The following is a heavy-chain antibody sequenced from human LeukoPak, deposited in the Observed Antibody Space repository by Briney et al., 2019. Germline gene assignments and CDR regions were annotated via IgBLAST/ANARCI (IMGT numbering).Heavy chain of an antibody. V-gene: IGHV3-69-1*02. CDR3: ARDLGVPSAAPDCFYYTYMDV. CDR1: GFTFSASS. Sequence: GGSLRLSCAASGFTFSASSMNWVRQAPGKGPEWLSYIGDDSTIYYADSVKGRFTISRDNAKSPLFLLMNSLRVEDTAVYYCARDLGVPSAAPDCFYYTYMDVWGRGTRVTVSS. CDR2: IGDDSTI. J-gene: IGHJ6*03. D-gene: IGHD2-2*01.